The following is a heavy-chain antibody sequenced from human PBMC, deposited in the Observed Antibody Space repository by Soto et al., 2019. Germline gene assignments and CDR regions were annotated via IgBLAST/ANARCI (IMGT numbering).Heavy chain of an antibody. CDR1: GYTFTNYG. V-gene: IGHV1-18*01. CDR2: ISAYNGYT. D-gene: IGHD1-26*01. J-gene: IGHJ6*02. Sequence: QVQLVQSGAEVKKPGASVNVSCKASGYTFTNYGISWVRQAPGQGLEWMGWISAYNGYTIYAQRFQGRVTMTTDTSTSTAYMELRSLRSDDTAVYYCARDTSAHRSGMDVWGQGTTVTVSS. CDR3: ARDTSAHRSGMDV.